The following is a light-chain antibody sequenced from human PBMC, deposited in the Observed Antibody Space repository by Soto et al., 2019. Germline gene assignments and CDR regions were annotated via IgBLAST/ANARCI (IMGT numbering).Light chain of an antibody. V-gene: IGKV1-5*03. CDR1: QSISGW. Sequence: DIQMTQSPSTLSASVGDRVTITCRASQSISGWLAWYQQKPGKAPKLLIYKASSLESGVPSRFSGSGSETEFTLTISSLQPDDFATYYCQQYKSYSTFGQGTKVDIK. J-gene: IGKJ1*01. CDR3: QQYKSYST. CDR2: KAS.